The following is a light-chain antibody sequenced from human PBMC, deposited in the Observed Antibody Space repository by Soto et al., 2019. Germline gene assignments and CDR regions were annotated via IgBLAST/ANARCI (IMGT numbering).Light chain of an antibody. CDR1: SSDVGGYDY. CDR3: SSYTSSSTLYV. V-gene: IGLV2-14*01. CDR2: EVT. J-gene: IGLJ1*01. Sequence: QSARPDPASVSWSPGHSITISCTRTSSDVGGYDYVCWYKQHPGKAPQLMIYEVTNRPSGVSDRFSGSKSGNTASLTISGLQAEDEADYYCSSYTSSSTLYVFGTGTKVTVL.